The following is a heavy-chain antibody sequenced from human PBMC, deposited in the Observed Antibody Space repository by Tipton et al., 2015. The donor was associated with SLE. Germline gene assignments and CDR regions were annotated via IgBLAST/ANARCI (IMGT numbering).Heavy chain of an antibody. V-gene: IGHV3-9*01. D-gene: IGHD3-9*01. J-gene: IGHJ4*02. Sequence: SLRLSCAASGFKFDDYAIHWVRQAPGKGLEWVSGISWNSGNIGYADSVKGRFTISRDNAKNSLYLQMNSLTAEDTAVYYCARHDTLTGFFDNWGQGTLVTVSS. CDR1: GFKFDDYA. CDR2: ISWNSGNI. CDR3: ARHDTLTGFFDN.